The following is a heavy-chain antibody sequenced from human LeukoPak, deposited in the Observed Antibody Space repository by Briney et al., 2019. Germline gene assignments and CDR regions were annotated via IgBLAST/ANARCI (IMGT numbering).Heavy chain of an antibody. CDR1: GGSISSYY. CDR3: AKGIQLELAFDI. V-gene: IGHV4-4*09. J-gene: IGHJ3*02. CDR2: IYTSGST. D-gene: IGHD1-1*01. Sequence: KPSGTLCHTRTVSGGSISSYYWSSVRQPPGKGLEWIGYIYTSGSTNYNPSLKSRVTISVDTSKNQFSLKLTSVTAADTAVYYCAKGIQLELAFDIWGQGTMVTVSS.